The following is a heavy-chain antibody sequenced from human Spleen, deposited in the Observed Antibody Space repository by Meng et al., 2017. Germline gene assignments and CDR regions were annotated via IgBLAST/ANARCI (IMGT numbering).Heavy chain of an antibody. J-gene: IGHJ4*02. Sequence: QVQPKEPGPGLVKPPQTLSLTCTVAGGSISSGSYYWSWIRQPAGKGLEWIGRMYISGSTNYNPSLKSRVTISVDTSKNQFSLKLSSVTAADTAIYYCARVGEYALDYWGQGTLVTVSS. CDR3: ARVGEYALDY. CDR2: MYISGST. V-gene: IGHV4-61*02. CDR1: GGSISSGSYY. D-gene: IGHD3-16*01.